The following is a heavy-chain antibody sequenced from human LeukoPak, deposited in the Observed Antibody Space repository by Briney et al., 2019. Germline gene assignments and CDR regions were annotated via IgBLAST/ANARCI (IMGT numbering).Heavy chain of an antibody. V-gene: IGHV4-34*01. CDR3: ARGRGY. J-gene: IGHJ4*02. CDR2: INHSGSA. Sequence: KPSETLSLTCAVYGGSFSGYYWSWIRQPPGKGLEWIGEINHSGSANYNPSLKSRVTISVDTSKNQFSLKLSSVTAADTAVYYCARGRGYWGQGTLVTVSS. CDR1: GGSFSGYY.